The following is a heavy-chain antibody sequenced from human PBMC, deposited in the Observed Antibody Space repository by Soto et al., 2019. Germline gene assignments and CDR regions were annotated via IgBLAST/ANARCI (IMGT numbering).Heavy chain of an antibody. Sequence: SVKVSCKASGFTFTSSAVQWVRQARGQRLEWIGWIVVGSGNTNYAQKFQERVTITRDMSTSTAYMELSSLRSEDTAVYYCAADPYYYDSSGYSPLDYWGQGTLVTVSS. V-gene: IGHV1-58*01. D-gene: IGHD3-22*01. CDR3: AADPYYYDSSGYSPLDY. CDR1: GFTFTSSA. J-gene: IGHJ4*02. CDR2: IVVGSGNT.